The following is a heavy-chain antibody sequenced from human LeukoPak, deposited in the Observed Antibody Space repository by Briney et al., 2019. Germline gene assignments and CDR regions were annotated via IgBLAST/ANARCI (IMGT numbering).Heavy chain of an antibody. Sequence: QPGGSLRLSCVASGFTFSYNGMHWARQAPGKGLEWVAFIRYDGSNKYYADSVKDRFTISRDNSKNTLYLQMNSLRDEDTAVYYCAKRGVEMATIYYMDVWGKGTAVT. CDR1: GFTFSYNG. V-gene: IGHV3-30*02. CDR2: IRYDGSNK. D-gene: IGHD5-24*01. J-gene: IGHJ6*03. CDR3: AKRGVEMATIYYMDV.